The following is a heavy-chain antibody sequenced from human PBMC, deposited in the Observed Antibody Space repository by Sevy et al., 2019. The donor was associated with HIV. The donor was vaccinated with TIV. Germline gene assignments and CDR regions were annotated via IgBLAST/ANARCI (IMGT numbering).Heavy chain of an antibody. CDR1: GFTFSSYA. J-gene: IGHJ6*02. D-gene: IGHD1-26*01. CDR3: AGGRSPTLYYYGMDV. Sequence: GGSLRLSCAASGFTFSSYAMHWVRQAPGKGLEWVSVISYDGSNKYYADSVKGGFTISRDNYKKTLYLQMNSLRAEDKAVYYCAGGRSPTLYYYGMDVWGQGTTVTVSS. CDR2: ISYDGSNK. V-gene: IGHV3-30-3*01.